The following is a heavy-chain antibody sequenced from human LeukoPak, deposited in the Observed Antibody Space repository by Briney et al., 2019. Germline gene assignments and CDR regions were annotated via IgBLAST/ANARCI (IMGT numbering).Heavy chain of an antibody. CDR1: GFTFSSYE. Sequence: PGRPLRLSCAASGFTFSSYEMNWVRQAPGKGLEWVSYISSSGSTIYYADSVKGRFTISRDNAKNSLYLQMNSLRAEDTAVYYCARAGSGRSPDWFDPWGQGTLVTVSS. D-gene: IGHD1-26*01. J-gene: IGHJ5*02. CDR3: ARAGSGRSPDWFDP. CDR2: ISSSGSTI. V-gene: IGHV3-48*03.